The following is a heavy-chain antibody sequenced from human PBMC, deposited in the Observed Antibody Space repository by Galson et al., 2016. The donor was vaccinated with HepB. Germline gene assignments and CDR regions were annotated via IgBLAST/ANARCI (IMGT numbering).Heavy chain of an antibody. D-gene: IGHD2-15*01. CDR1: GYTFIDYG. CDR2: ISTFNGNP. J-gene: IGHJ4*02. Sequence: SVKVSCKASGYTFIDYGISWVRQAPGQGFEGLGWISTFNGNPKYAQKYQGRVTLTTDTSTSTAYIELRSLRSDDTAVYYCATGTVVGAPDHWGQGTLVTVSS. V-gene: IGHV1-18*04. CDR3: ATGTVVGAPDH.